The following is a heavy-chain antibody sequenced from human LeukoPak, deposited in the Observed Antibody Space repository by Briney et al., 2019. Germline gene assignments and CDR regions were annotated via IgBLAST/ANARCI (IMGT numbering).Heavy chain of an antibody. CDR3: AREAAMGSSPLYYFDY. CDR1: GGSISSYY. V-gene: IGHV4-39*07. J-gene: IGHJ4*02. Sequence: SETLSLTCTVSGGSISSYYWSWIRQPPGKGLEWIGSIYYSGSTYYNPSLKSRVTISVDTSRNQFSLKLSSVTAADTAVYYCAREAAMGSSPLYYFDYWGQGTLVTVSS. D-gene: IGHD6-6*01. CDR2: IYYSGST.